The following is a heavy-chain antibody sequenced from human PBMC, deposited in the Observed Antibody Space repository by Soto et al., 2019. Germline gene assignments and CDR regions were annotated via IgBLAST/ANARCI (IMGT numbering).Heavy chain of an antibody. V-gene: IGHV3-53*01. CDR2: IYSGGST. J-gene: IGHJ4*02. CDR1: GFTVSSNY. D-gene: IGHD3-22*01. CDR3: ARIQTYYYDSSGAADY. Sequence: GGSVRLSXAASGFTVSSNYMSWVRQAPGKGLEWVSVIYSGGSTYYADSVKGRFTISRDNSKNTLYLQMNSLRAEDTAVYYCARIQTYYYDSSGAADYWGQGTLVTVSS.